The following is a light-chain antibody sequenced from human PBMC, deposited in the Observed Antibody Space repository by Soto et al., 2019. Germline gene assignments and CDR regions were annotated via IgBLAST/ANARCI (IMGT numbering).Light chain of an antibody. CDR3: QQYNNWLTIT. J-gene: IGKJ5*01. CDR1: QSVSKWY. CDR2: GAS. Sequence: DIVLTQSPGTLSLSPGERATLSCRASQSVSKWYVAWYQVEPGQAPRLVIYGASSRATGIPDRFSGGGSGTEFTLSISRLEPEDFAVYYCQQYNNWLTITFGQGTRLEIK. V-gene: IGKV3-20*01.